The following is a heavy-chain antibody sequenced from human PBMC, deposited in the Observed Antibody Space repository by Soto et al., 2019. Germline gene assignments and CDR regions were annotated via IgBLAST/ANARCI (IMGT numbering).Heavy chain of an antibody. V-gene: IGHV1-3*01. CDR3: ARDLGGWPDY. D-gene: IGHD2-15*01. CDR1: GYTFTSYA. CDR2: INAGNGKK. Sequence: ASVKVSCKASGYTFTSYAMHWVRQAPGQRLEWMGWINAGNGKKKNSQKFQGRVTITRDTSASTAYMELSSLRSEDTAVYYCARDLGGWPDYWGQGTLVTVSS. J-gene: IGHJ4*02.